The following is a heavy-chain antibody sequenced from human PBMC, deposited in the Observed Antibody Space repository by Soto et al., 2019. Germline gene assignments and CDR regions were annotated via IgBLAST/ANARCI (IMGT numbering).Heavy chain of an antibody. CDR2: ISSTGSLI. D-gene: IGHD1-1*01. CDR3: TRGGGWNQGYYHYYGMDV. J-gene: IGHJ6*02. Sequence: GGSLRLSCAASKFSFSSFEVNWVRQAPGKGLEWVSYISSTGSLIYYADSVKGRFTISRDNAKNSLYLQMNSLRPEDTAIYYCTRGGGWNQGYYHYYGMDVWGQGTTVTVSS. V-gene: IGHV3-48*03. CDR1: KFSFSSFE.